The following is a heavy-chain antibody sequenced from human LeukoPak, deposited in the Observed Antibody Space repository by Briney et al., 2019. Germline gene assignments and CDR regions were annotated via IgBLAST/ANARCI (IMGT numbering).Heavy chain of an antibody. V-gene: IGHV6-1*01. CDR3: ARTPSDYDGSGYYRRPTYYFDY. CDR2: TYYRSKWYN. J-gene: IGHJ4*02. CDR1: GDSVSSNSAA. Sequence: SQTLSLTCAISGDSVSSNSAAWNWIRQSPSRGLEWLGRTYYRSKWYNDYAVSVKSRITINPDTSKNQFSLQLNSVTPEDTAVYYCARTPSDYDGSGYYRRPTYYFDYWGQGTLVTVSS. D-gene: IGHD3-22*01.